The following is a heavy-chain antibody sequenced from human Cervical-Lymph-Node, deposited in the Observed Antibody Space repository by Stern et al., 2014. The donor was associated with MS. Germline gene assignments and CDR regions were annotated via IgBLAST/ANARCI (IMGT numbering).Heavy chain of an antibody. CDR3: ARDSSRNWFDP. CDR1: GYKFIRFD. Sequence: QVQLVQSGAEVKKPGASVKVSCTTSGYKFIRFDIVWVRQAPGQGLEWMGYISPYNGYTDYARNFQGRLTLTTDTSTSTANMELRSLTSYDTAVYYCARDSSRNWFDPWGQGTLVTVSS. CDR2: ISPYNGYT. J-gene: IGHJ5*02. V-gene: IGHV1-18*04.